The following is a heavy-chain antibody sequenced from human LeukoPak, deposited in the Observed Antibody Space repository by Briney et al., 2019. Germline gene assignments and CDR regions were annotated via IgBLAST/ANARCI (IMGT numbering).Heavy chain of an antibody. V-gene: IGHV3-7*03. Sequence: GGSLRLSCAASGFTFSNYWMSWVRQAPEKGLEWVANIKPDGSETYSVDSVKGRFTISRDNAKNSLYLQMNSLRAEDTALYYCAKRSNSWYVFDSWGQGTLVTVSS. CDR3: AKRSNSWYVFDS. J-gene: IGHJ4*02. D-gene: IGHD6-13*01. CDR2: IKPDGSET. CDR1: GFTFSNYW.